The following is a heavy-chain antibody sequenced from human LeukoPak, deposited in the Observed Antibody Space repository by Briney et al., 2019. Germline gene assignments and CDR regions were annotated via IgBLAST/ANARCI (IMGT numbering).Heavy chain of an antibody. Sequence: AGSLRLSCAASGFTFSSYSMNWVRQAPGKGLEWVFYISSSSSTIYYADSVKGRFTISRDNAKNSLYLQMTSLRDEDTAVYYCARDGRGYSYGYGDAFDIWGQGTMVTVSS. CDR3: ARDGRGYSYGYGDAFDI. D-gene: IGHD5-18*01. V-gene: IGHV3-48*02. CDR1: GFTFSSYS. CDR2: ISSSSSTI. J-gene: IGHJ3*02.